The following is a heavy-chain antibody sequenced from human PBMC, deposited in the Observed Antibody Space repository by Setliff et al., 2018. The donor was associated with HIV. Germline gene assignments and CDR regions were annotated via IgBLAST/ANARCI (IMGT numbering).Heavy chain of an antibody. CDR3: ARDLRRNFDWFRSRPSDY. CDR2: ISPFNGNT. D-gene: IGHD3-9*01. V-gene: IGHV1-18*01. Sequence: ASVKVSCKTSGYTFTTYGITWVRQAPGQGLEWMGWISPFNGNTNFAQKFQGRVTMTTDTSTTTAYMELRNLTSDDTAVYFCARDLRRNFDWFRSRPSDYWGQGTLVTVSS. J-gene: IGHJ4*02. CDR1: GYTFTTYG.